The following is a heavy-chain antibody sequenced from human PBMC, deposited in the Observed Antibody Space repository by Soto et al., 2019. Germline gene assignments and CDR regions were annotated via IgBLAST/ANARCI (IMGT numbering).Heavy chain of an antibody. D-gene: IGHD6-25*01. CDR1: GFTFSSYG. CDR3: ARAEIRGGDAFDI. J-gene: IGHJ3*02. Sequence: PGGSLRLSCAASGFTFSSYGMHWVRQAPGKGLEWVAVISYDGSNKYYADSVKGRFTISRDNSKNTLYLQMNSLRAEDTAVYYCARAEIRGGDAFDIWGQGTMVTVSS. V-gene: IGHV3-30*03. CDR2: ISYDGSNK.